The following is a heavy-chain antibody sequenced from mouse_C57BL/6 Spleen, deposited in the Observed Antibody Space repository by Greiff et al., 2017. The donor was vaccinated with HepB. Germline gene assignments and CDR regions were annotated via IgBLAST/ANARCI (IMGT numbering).Heavy chain of an antibody. CDR2: IYPRSGNT. CDR1: GYTFTSYG. Sequence: VQGVESGAELARPGASVKLSCKASGYTFTSYGISWVKQRTGQGLEWIGEIYPRSGNTYYNEKFKGKATLTADKSSSTAYMELRSLTSEDSAVYFCASSTGTWFAYWGQGTLVTVSA. CDR3: ASSTGTWFAY. V-gene: IGHV1-81*01. D-gene: IGHD4-1*02. J-gene: IGHJ3*01.